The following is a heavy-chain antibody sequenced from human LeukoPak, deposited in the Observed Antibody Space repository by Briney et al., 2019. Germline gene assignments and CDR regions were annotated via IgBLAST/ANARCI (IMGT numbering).Heavy chain of an antibody. CDR3: ARVAEEIRTFDY. J-gene: IGHJ4*02. V-gene: IGHV4-30-2*01. CDR2: IYHSGST. CDR1: GGSISSGGYS. Sequence: SETLSLTCAVSGGSISSGGYSWSWLRQPPGKGLEWIGYIYHSGSTYYNPSLKSRVTISVDRSKNQFSLKLSSVTAADTAVYYCARVAEEIRTFDYWGQGTLVTVSS. D-gene: IGHD5-24*01.